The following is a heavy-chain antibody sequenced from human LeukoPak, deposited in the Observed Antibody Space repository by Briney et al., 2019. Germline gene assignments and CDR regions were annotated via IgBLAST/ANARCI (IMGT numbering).Heavy chain of an antibody. CDR3: ATPIFYDILTGYDSGNAFDI. CDR2: IYYSGST. J-gene: IGHJ3*02. CDR1: GGSISSSSYY. D-gene: IGHD3-9*01. V-gene: IGHV4-39*01. Sequence: SETLSLTCTVSGGSISSSSYYWGWIRQPPGKGLEWIGSIYYSGSTYYNPSLKSRVTISVDTSKNQFSLKLSSVTAADTAVYYCATPIFYDILTGYDSGNAFDIWGQGTMVTVSS.